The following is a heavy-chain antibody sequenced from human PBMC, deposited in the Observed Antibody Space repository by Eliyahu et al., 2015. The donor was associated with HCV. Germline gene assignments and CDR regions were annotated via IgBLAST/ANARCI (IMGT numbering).Heavy chain of an antibody. V-gene: IGHV1-3*01. CDR3: ASYPQVGMDV. CDR1: GYTFTNHX. J-gene: IGHJ6*02. D-gene: IGHD1-26*01. Sequence: QVQLVQSGAEVKKPGASVKVSCKASGYTFTNHXIHWVRQAPGQSLEWMGCIIPGNGNTKYSQKFQDRVSMXRDTSASTAYMELSSLRSEDTAVYYCASYPQVGMDVWGQGTTVTVSS. CDR2: IIPGNGNT.